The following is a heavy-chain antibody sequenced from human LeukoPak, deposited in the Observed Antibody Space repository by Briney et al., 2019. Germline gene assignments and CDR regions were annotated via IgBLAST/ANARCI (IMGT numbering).Heavy chain of an antibody. CDR2: IYYSGSN. CDR1: GDSLNNYY. D-gene: IGHD3-22*01. V-gene: IGHV4-59*01. J-gene: IGHJ4*02. Sequence: PSETLSLTCTVSGDSLNNYYWSWIRQPPGKGLEWMGYIYYSGSNNYNPPLKSRVTISVDTSTNQFSMKVNSVTAADRAVYYWARRKDYYDSTGYKGPFFDHWGQGILVTVSS. CDR3: ARRKDYYDSTGYKGPFFDH.